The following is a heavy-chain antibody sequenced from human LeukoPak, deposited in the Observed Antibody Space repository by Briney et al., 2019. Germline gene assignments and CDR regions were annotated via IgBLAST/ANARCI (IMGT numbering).Heavy chain of an antibody. CDR3: AKDIVVSGYYGMDV. CDR2: IRTNGGST. J-gene: IGHJ6*02. V-gene: IGHV3-23*01. CDR1: GFTFSSYA. Sequence: GGSLRLSCAASGFTFSSYAMSWVRQAPGKGLEWVSSIRTNGGSTYYADSVKGRFAISRDNSKNRLYLQMNSLRAEDTAVYYCAKDIVVSGYYGMDVWGQGTTVTVSS. D-gene: IGHD2-21*01.